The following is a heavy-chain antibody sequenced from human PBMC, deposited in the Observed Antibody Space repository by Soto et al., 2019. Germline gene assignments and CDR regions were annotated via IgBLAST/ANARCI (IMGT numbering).Heavy chain of an antibody. D-gene: IGHD3-22*01. Sequence: PSETLSLTCTVSGGSISSGGYYWSWIRQHPGKGLEWIGCIYYSGSTYYNPSLKSRVTISVDTSKNQFSLKLSSVTAADTAVYYCARDRYYDSSGYDYWGQGTLVTSPQ. J-gene: IGHJ4*02. CDR2: IYYSGST. V-gene: IGHV4-31*03. CDR1: GGSISSGGYY. CDR3: ARDRYYDSSGYDY.